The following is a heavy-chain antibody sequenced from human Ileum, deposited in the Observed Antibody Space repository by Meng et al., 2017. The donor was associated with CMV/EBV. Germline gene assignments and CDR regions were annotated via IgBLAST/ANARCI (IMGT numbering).Heavy chain of an antibody. Sequence: GESLKISCAASGFTFETYGKSWVRQAPGKGLEWVANINPDGSEKYNVDSVKGRFTISRDNAESSLYLQMNSLRAEDTAVYYCTRDLNGDSVYWGQGTLVTVSS. D-gene: IGHD5/OR15-5a*01. CDR1: GFTFETYG. CDR2: INPDGSEK. V-gene: IGHV3-7*01. CDR3: TRDLNGDSVY. J-gene: IGHJ4*02.